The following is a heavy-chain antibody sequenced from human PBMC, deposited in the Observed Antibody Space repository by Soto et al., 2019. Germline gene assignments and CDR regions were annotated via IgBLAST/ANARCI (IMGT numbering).Heavy chain of an antibody. J-gene: IGHJ4*02. CDR3: ARVRPTTGGY. CDR1: GFTVSSNY. CDR2: IYSGGST. V-gene: IGHV3-66*01. D-gene: IGHD4-17*01. Sequence: LSLTCAASGFTVSSNYMSWVRQAPGKGLEWVSVIYSGGSTYYADSVKGRFTISRDNSKNTLYLQMNSLRAEDTAVYYCARVRPTTGGYWGQGTLVTVSS.